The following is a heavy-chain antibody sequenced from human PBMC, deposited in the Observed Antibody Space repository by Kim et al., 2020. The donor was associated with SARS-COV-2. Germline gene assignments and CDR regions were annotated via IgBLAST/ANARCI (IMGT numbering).Heavy chain of an antibody. CDR3: AKDGGSSWYTGDRWDY. Sequence: SVKGRFTISRDNSKNTLYLQMNSLRAEDTAVYYCAKDGGSSWYTGDRWDYWGQGTLVTVSS. J-gene: IGHJ4*02. D-gene: IGHD6-13*01. V-gene: IGHV3-23*01.